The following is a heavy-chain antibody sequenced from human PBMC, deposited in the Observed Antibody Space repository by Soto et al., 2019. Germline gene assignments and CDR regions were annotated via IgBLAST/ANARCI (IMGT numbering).Heavy chain of an antibody. J-gene: IGHJ2*01. CDR1: RGTFSIYP. CDR3: ARGNHRWLELWYYDL. V-gene: IGHV1-69*12. CDR2: IIPIFGTV. Sequence: QVQLLQSGAEVKKPGSSVKVSCKASRGTFSIYPISWVRQAPGQGLEWMGGIIPIFGTVNYAQKFQGRVTITADESTSTAYMELSSLRSEDTAVYYCARGNHRWLELWYYDLWGRGTLVTVSS. D-gene: IGHD5-12*01.